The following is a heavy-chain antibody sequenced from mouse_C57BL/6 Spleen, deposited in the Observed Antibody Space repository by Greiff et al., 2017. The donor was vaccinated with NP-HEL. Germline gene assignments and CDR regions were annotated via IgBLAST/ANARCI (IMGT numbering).Heavy chain of an antibody. CDR2: IYPGSGST. V-gene: IGHV1-55*01. CDR1: GYTFTSYW. D-gene: IGHD1-1*01. J-gene: IGHJ1*03. CDR3: ASTTVVDWYFDV. Sequence: QVQLKQPGAELVKPGASVKMSCKASGYTFTSYWITWVKQRPGQGLEWIGDIYPGSGSTNYNEKFKSKATLTVDTSSSTAYMQLSSLTSEDSAVYYCASTTVVDWYFDVWGTGTTVTVSS.